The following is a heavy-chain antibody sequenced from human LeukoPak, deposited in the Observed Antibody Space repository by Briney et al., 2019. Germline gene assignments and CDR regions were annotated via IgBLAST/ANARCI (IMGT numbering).Heavy chain of an antibody. V-gene: IGHV5-10-1*01. Sequence: GESLKISCKGSGYSFTSYWISWVRQMPGKGLEWMGRIDPSDSYTNYSPSFQGHDTISADKSISTAYLQWSSLKASDTAMYYCARLGYSSSWYGVAEFDYWGQGTLVTVSS. CDR1: GYSFTSYW. CDR3: ARLGYSSSWYGVAEFDY. CDR2: IDPSDSYT. J-gene: IGHJ4*02. D-gene: IGHD6-13*01.